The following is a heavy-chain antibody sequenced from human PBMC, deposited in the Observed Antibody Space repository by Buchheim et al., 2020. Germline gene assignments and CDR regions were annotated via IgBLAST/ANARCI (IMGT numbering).Heavy chain of an antibody. J-gene: IGHJ4*02. CDR3: ARGGYSYTFDY. CDR1: GGSFSGYS. CDR2: MNHSGNT. D-gene: IGHD5-18*01. Sequence: QVQLQQWGAGLLKTSETLSLTCAVYGGSFSGYSWTWIRQPPGKGLEWIGEMNHSGNTNYSPSLKSRVTISEDTSKNRFSLKLSSVTAADTAVYYCARGGYSYTFDYWGQGTL. V-gene: IGHV4-34*01.